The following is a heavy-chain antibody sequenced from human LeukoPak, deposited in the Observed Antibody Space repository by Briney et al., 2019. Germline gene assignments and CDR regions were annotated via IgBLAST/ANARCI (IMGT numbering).Heavy chain of an antibody. V-gene: IGHV1-2*02. CDR2: INPNSGGT. J-gene: IGHJ4*02. CDR1: GYSFTGYY. D-gene: IGHD5-18*01. Sequence: ASVKVSCKASGYSFTGYYMNWVRQAPGQGLEWMGWINPNSGGTKYAQKFKGRVTMARDTSISTAYMELSRLRSDDTAVYYCARVDTVLVGGGGDYWGQGTLVTVSS. CDR3: ARVDTVLVGGGGDY.